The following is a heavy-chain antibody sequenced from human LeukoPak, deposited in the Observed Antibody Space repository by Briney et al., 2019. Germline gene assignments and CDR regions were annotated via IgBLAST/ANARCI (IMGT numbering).Heavy chain of an antibody. CDR1: GGTFSSYA. CDR2: IIPIFGTA. D-gene: IGHD3-16*02. Sequence: SVKVSCKASGGTFSSYAISWVRQAPGQGLEWMGGIIPIFGTANYAQKFQGRVTITADESTSTAYMELSSLRSEDTAVYYCAKGLSDYVWGSYRYTPDYWGQGTLVTVSS. J-gene: IGHJ4*02. CDR3: AKGLSDYVWGSYRYTPDY. V-gene: IGHV1-69*13.